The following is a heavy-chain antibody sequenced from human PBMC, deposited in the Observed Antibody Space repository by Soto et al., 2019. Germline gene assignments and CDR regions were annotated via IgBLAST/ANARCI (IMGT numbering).Heavy chain of an antibody. J-gene: IGHJ1*01. CDR3: ARDLVESGYHEYFQH. CDR2: IYSGGST. Sequence: EVQLVESGGGLIQPGGSLRLSCAASGFTVSSNYMSWVRQAPGKGLEWVSVIYSGGSTYYADSVKGRFTISRDNSKNTLYLQMNILRAEDTAVYYCARDLVESGYHEYFQHWGQGTLVTVSS. CDR1: GFTVSSNY. D-gene: IGHD3-22*01. V-gene: IGHV3-53*01.